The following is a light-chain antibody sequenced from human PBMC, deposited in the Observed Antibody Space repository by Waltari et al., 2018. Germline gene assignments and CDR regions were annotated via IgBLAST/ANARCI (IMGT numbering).Light chain of an antibody. CDR1: SGHSSNV. V-gene: IGLV4-69*01. Sequence: QLVLTQSPSASASLGASVKLTCTLSSGHSSNVIAWHQQQPEKGPRYLMKVNSDGSHNKGDEIPDRFSGSSAGAERYLTSSSLQSEDEADYYCQTGGHGTWVFGGGTKLTVL. J-gene: IGLJ3*02. CDR2: VNSDGSH. CDR3: QTGGHGTWV.